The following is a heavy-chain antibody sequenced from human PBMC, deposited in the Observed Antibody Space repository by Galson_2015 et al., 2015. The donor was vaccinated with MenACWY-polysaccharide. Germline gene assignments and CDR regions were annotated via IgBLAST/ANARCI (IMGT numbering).Heavy chain of an antibody. Sequence: SLRLCCAASGFYFSTYALSWVRQAPGTGLEWVSSISSDGNCQYYAGSLKGRFTISRDNAKNSLYLQMNFLRADDSAVYYCARWGVVSEPYWGQGTLVTVSS. V-gene: IGHV3-21*01. CDR2: ISSDGNCQ. D-gene: IGHD4-23*01. J-gene: IGHJ4*02. CDR3: ARWGVVSEPY. CDR1: GFYFSTYA.